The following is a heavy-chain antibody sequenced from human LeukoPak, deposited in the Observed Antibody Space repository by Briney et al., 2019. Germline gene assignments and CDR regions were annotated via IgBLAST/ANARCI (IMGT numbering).Heavy chain of an antibody. CDR1: GFTFRSYS. CDR3: ARAMVATTGLYYYMDV. D-gene: IGHD4-17*01. CDR2: ISINGGST. J-gene: IGHJ6*03. Sequence: GRSLRLSCAASGFTFRSYSMHWVRQAPGKGLEYVSVISINGGSTYYANSVKGRFTISRDNSKNTLYLQMGSLRAEDMAVYYCARAMVATTGLYYYMDVWGKGTTVTVSS. V-gene: IGHV3-64*01.